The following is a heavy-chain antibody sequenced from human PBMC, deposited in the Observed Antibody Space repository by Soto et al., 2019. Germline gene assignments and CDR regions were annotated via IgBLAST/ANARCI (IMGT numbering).Heavy chain of an antibody. CDR1: GGSISSYY. Sequence: SETLSLTCTVSGGSISSYYWSWIRQPPGKGLEWIGYIYYSGSTNYNPSLKSRVTISVDTSKNQFSLKLSSVTAADTAVYYCARDHLLWFGELLEDYGMDVWGQGTTVTVSS. V-gene: IGHV4-59*01. D-gene: IGHD3-10*01. CDR3: ARDHLLWFGELLEDYGMDV. CDR2: IYYSGST. J-gene: IGHJ6*02.